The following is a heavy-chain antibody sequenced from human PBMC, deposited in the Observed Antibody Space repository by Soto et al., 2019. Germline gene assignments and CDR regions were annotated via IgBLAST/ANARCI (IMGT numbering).Heavy chain of an antibody. Sequence: QVQVVESGGGVVQPGRSLRLSCAASGFSFSSYAMHWVRQAPGKGLGWVAVISYEGNNKYYADSVKGRITISRDSSKNMVYLQMNSLRPEDTAVYYCARAPPRGIAAPGSWGSGMDVWGQGTTVTVSS. D-gene: IGHD6-13*01. CDR3: ARAPPRGIAAPGSWGSGMDV. V-gene: IGHV3-30-3*01. CDR2: ISYEGNNK. CDR1: GFSFSSYA. J-gene: IGHJ6*01.